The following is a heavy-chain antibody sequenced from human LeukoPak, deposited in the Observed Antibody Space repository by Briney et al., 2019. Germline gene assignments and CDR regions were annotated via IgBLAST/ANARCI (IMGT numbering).Heavy chain of an antibody. D-gene: IGHD2-21*02. Sequence: SETLSPTCAVSGGSISSGGYSWSWIRQPPGKGLEWIGYIYYSGSTYYNPSLKSRVTISVDTSENQLSLKLSSVTAADTAVYYCARAGVVTASRYYFDYWGQGTLVTVSS. CDR2: IYYSGST. CDR3: ARAGVVTASRYYFDY. J-gene: IGHJ4*02. CDR1: GGSISSGGYS. V-gene: IGHV4-30-4*07.